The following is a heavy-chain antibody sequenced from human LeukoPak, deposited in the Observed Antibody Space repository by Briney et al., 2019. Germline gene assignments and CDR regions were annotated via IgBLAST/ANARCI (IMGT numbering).Heavy chain of an antibody. Sequence: PGGALRLSCAASGFTFSNYAMNWVRQAPGKGLEGVSGISGSGGSTYYAGSVKGRFTISRDNSKKTLYLQMNSLRAEDTAVYCCAKGPVVTFDIWGQGTMVTVS. J-gene: IGHJ3*02. D-gene: IGHD2-15*01. CDR2: ISGSGGST. CDR1: GFTFSNYA. V-gene: IGHV3-23*01. CDR3: AKGPVVTFDI.